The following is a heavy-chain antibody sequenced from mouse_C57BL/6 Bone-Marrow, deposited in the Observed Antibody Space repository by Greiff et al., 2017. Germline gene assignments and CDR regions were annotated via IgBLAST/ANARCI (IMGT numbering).Heavy chain of an antibody. D-gene: IGHD2-2*01. Sequence: VQLHQSGAELMKPGASVKLSCKATGYTFTGYWIEWVKQRPGHGLEWIGEILPGSGSTNYNEKFKGKATFTADTSSNTAYMQLSSLTTEDSAIYYCARFGILWLRPYYFDYWGQGTTLTVSS. CDR3: ARFGILWLRPYYFDY. CDR2: ILPGSGST. V-gene: IGHV1-9*01. J-gene: IGHJ2*01. CDR1: GYTFTGYW.